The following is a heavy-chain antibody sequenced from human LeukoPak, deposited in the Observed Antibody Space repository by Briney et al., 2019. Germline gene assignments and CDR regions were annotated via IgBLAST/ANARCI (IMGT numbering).Heavy chain of an antibody. D-gene: IGHD3-3*01. CDR1: GYTFTGYY. CDR2: INPNSGGT. Sequence: ASVKVSCKASGYTFTGYYMHWVRQAPGQGLEWMGWINPNSGGTNYAQKFQGRVTMTRDTSISTAYMELSRLRSDDTAVYYCARNVLRSLEWSKIIGTFDPWGQGILVTVSS. CDR3: ARNVLRSLEWSKIIGTFDP. J-gene: IGHJ5*02. V-gene: IGHV1-2*02.